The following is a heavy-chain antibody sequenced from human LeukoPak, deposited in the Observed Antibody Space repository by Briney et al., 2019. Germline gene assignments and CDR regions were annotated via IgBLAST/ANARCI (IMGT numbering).Heavy chain of an antibody. CDR2: ISASGGST. CDR1: GFTFSSSA. J-gene: IGHJ6*02. D-gene: IGHD2-2*01. Sequence: GGSLRLFCAASGFTFSSSAMSWVCQVPGKGLEWVSGISASGGSTSYADSVRGRFTISRDNSKNTLYVQMNSLRDEDTAVYYCAKNFRDIVVVPAAIKGYGMDVWGQGTTVTVSS. V-gene: IGHV3-23*01. CDR3: AKNFRDIVVVPAAIKGYGMDV.